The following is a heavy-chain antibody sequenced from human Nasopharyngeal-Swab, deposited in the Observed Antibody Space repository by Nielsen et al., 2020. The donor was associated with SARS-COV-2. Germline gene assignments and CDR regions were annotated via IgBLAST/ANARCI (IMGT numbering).Heavy chain of an antibody. V-gene: IGHV3-33*01. CDR2: IWYDGSNK. CDR3: ARDRCSSTSCYYYYYMDV. CDR1: GFTFSSYG. J-gene: IGHJ6*03. D-gene: IGHD2-2*01. Sequence: GGSLRLSCAVSGFTFSSYGMHWVRQAPAKGLEWVPVIWYDGSNKYYADSAKGRFTISRDNSKNTLYLQLNSLRAEDTAVYYCARDRCSSTSCYYYYYMDVWGKGTTVTVSS.